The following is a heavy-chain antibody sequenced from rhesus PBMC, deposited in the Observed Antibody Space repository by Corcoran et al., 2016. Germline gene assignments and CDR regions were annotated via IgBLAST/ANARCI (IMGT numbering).Heavy chain of an antibody. V-gene: IGHV4S10*01. CDR1: GGSISDSYR. D-gene: IGHD3-9*01. Sequence: QVQLQESGPGVVKPSETLSLTCAVPGGSISDSYRWSWIRQPPGKGLEWIGYIYGSSTRTNSNPSLKSRVTISKDTSKNQFSLKLSSVPAADTAVYYCARKRDLEDGLTIDYWGQGVLVTVSS. CDR3: ARKRDLEDGLTIDY. CDR2: IYGSSTRT. J-gene: IGHJ4*01.